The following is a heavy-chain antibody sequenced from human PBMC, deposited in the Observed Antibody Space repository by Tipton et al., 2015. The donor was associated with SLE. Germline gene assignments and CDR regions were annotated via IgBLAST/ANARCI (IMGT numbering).Heavy chain of an antibody. Sequence: QLVQSGAEVKKPGASVKVSCKASGYSFTDYFTHWVRQAPGQGLEWMGWINPKRGGTNYAQKFQGRVTMTRDSSISTAYMEVRSLRSDDTGIYDCSRAVLIPYGDWPSVFDFWGQGTLVTGSS. CDR2: INPKRGGT. CDR1: GYSFTDYF. V-gene: IGHV1-2*02. J-gene: IGHJ4*02. D-gene: IGHD2-21*02. CDR3: SRAVLIPYGDWPSVFDF.